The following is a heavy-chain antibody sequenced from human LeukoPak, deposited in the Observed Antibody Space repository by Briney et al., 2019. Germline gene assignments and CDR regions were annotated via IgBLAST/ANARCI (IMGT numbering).Heavy chain of an antibody. CDR2: ISSSSSYI. CDR3: ARGRDTAMVPLGY. D-gene: IGHD5-18*01. Sequence: GGSLRLSCAASGFTFSSYSMNWVRQAPGKGLEWVSSISSSSSYIYYADSVKGRFTISRDNAKNSLYLQMNSLRAEDTAVYYCARGRDTAMVPLGYWGQGTLVTVSS. V-gene: IGHV3-21*01. CDR1: GFTFSSYS. J-gene: IGHJ4*02.